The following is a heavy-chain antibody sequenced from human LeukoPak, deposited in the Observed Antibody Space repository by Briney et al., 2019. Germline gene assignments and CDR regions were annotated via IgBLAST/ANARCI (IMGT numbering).Heavy chain of an antibody. CDR1: GFTFSSYG. Sequence: GESLKISCAASGFTFSSYGMHWVRQAPGKGLEWVAFIRYDGSNKYYADSVKGRFTISRDNSKNTLYLQMNSLRAEDTAVYYCAKDDSGYDGFDYWGQGTLVTVSS. V-gene: IGHV3-30*02. CDR2: IRYDGSNK. D-gene: IGHD5-12*01. CDR3: AKDDSGYDGFDY. J-gene: IGHJ4*02.